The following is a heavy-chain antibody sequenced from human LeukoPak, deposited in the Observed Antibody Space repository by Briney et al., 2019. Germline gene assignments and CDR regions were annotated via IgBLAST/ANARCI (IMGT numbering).Heavy chain of an antibody. D-gene: IGHD2-21*02. CDR2: INHSGST. V-gene: IGHV4-34*01. Sequence: SETLSLTCAVYGGSFSGYYWSWIRQPPGKGLEWIGEINHSGSTNYNPSLKSRVTISVDTSKSQFSLKLSSVTAADTAVYYCARRGIRLVVVTANYFDYWGQGTLVTVSS. CDR1: GGSFSGYY. J-gene: IGHJ4*02. CDR3: ARRGIRLVVVTANYFDY.